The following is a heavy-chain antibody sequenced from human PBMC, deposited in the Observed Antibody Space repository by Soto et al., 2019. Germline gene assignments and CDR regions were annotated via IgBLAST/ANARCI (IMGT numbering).Heavy chain of an antibody. Sequence: GGSLRLSCTAAGVTCSINSRNLGRQAPGKGLEWVSSITSSSSYINYADSVKGRFTISRDNAKTSLYLQMNSLRAEDTAVYYCAREPGVSSGWYVDYWGQGTLVTVSS. D-gene: IGHD6-19*01. J-gene: IGHJ4*02. CDR2: ITSSSSYI. CDR3: AREPGVSSGWYVDY. CDR1: GVTCSINS. V-gene: IGHV3-21*01.